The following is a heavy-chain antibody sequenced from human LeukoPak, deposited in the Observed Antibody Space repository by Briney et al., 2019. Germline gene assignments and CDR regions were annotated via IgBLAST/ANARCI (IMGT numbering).Heavy chain of an antibody. CDR2: ISGSGTNT. Sequence: GGSLRLSCAASGFTFSSYAMSWVRQAPGKGLEWVSAISGSGTNTYYADSVKGRFTISRDNSKNSLYLQMNSLRAEDTAIYYCAKDMGYCSSATCYGLDYWGQGTLVTVSS. J-gene: IGHJ4*02. CDR1: GFTFSSYA. CDR3: AKDMGYCSSATCYGLDY. D-gene: IGHD2-2*01. V-gene: IGHV3-23*01.